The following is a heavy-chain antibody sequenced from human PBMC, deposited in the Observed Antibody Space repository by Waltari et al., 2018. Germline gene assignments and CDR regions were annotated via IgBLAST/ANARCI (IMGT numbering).Heavy chain of an antibody. CDR1: GFTFDDYA. Sequence: EVQLVESGGGLVQPGRSLRLSCAASGFTFDDYAMQWVRQAPGKGLEWVSGISWNSGSICDADSVKGRFTISRDNAKNSLYLQMNSLRAEDTALYYCAKDLQHGLRGFDIWGQGTMVTVSS. CDR3: AKDLQHGLRGFDI. CDR2: ISWNSGSI. J-gene: IGHJ3*02. D-gene: IGHD4-17*01. V-gene: IGHV3-9*01.